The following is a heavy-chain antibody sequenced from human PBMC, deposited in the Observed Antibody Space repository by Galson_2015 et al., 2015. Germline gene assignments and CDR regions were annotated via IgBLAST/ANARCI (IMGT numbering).Heavy chain of an antibody. Sequence: SLRLSCAASRFTFSRFSMTWVRRAPGKGLEWVANIGPDGSERDYLDSVRGRFTISRDNARNSVYLQMNSLRAEDTAVYFCASPRAEAGPRLYHDLWGRGTLVTVSS. J-gene: IGHJ2*01. V-gene: IGHV3-7*03. CDR2: IGPDGSER. CDR1: RFTFSRFS. CDR3: ASPRAEAGPRLYHDL. D-gene: IGHD6-19*01.